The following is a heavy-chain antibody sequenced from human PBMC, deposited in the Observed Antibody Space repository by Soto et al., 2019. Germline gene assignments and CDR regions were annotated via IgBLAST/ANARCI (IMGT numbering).Heavy chain of an antibody. CDR2: NTSDTATI. Sequence: EVQLVESGGGLVQPGGSLRLSCAASGFTFNVYSMNWVRQAAGKGLEWVSYNTSDTATIQYADSVRGRFTISRDNAENSLFLQMKSLKDDDTAAYYCARSVAGHFDYWGQGTLVTVSS. CDR3: ARSVAGHFDY. CDR1: GFTFNVYS. V-gene: IGHV3-48*02. J-gene: IGHJ4*02. D-gene: IGHD6-19*01.